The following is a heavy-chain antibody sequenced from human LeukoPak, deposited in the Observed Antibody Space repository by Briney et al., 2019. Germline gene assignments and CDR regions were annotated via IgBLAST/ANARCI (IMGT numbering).Heavy chain of an antibody. V-gene: IGHV4-39*07. Sequence: GSLRLSCAASGFTFSSYAMSWVRQPPGKGLEWIGSIYYSGSTYYNPSLKSRVTISVDTSKNQFSLKLSSVTAADTAVYYCARDYVFPSWWFDPWGQGTLVTVSS. CDR3: ARDYVFPSWWFDP. J-gene: IGHJ5*02. CDR2: IYYSGST. CDR1: GFTFSSYA. D-gene: IGHD3-16*01.